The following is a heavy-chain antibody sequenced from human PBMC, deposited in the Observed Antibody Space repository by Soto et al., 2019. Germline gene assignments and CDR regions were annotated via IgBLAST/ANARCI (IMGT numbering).Heavy chain of an antibody. CDR1: GFTFSSYA. D-gene: IGHD3-3*01. V-gene: IGHV3-23*01. CDR3: AKDHRVWSGYYTGDY. CDR2: ISGSGGST. J-gene: IGHJ4*02. Sequence: WGSLRLSCAASGFTFSSYAVSWVRQAPGKGLEWVSAISGSGGSTYYADSVKGRFTISRDNSKNTLYLQMNSLRAEDTAVYYCAKDHRVWSGYYTGDYWGQGTLVTVSS.